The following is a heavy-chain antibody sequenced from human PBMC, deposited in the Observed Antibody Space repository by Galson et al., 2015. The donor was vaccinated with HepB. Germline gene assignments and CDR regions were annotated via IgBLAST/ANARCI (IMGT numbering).Heavy chain of an antibody. D-gene: IGHD3-22*01. CDR2: ISAYNGNT. CDR3: AREDPPFYYDSSGYHNWFDP. CDR1: GYTFTSYG. Sequence: SVKVSCKASGYTFTSYGISWVRQAPGQGLEWMGWISAYNGNTNYAQKLQGRVTMTTDTSTSTAYMELRSLRSDDTAVYYCAREDPPFYYDSSGYHNWFDPWGQGTLVTVSS. J-gene: IGHJ5*02. V-gene: IGHV1-18*01.